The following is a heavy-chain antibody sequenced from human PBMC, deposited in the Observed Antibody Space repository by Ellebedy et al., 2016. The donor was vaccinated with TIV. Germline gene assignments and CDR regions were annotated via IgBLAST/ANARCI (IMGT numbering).Heavy chain of an antibody. D-gene: IGHD3-10*01. Sequence: GGSLRLXXEASGFAFSAYAMYWVRQAPGKGLEWVAGITHGGVNKHYADSVKGRFTVSRDNSNNRLSLQMNGLRIEDTSVYYCARDLRPGSHPLYYGADVWGQGTTVSVS. J-gene: IGHJ6*02. CDR3: ARDLRPGSHPLYYGADV. CDR1: GFAFSAYA. CDR2: ITHGGVNK. V-gene: IGHV3-30-3*01.